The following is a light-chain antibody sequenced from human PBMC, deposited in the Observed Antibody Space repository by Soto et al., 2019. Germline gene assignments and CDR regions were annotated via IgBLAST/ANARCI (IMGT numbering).Light chain of an antibody. CDR2: DAS. V-gene: IGKV1-5*01. Sequence: DIQRTQTPSTLSASLGDRVTITFRASQSISNRLAWYQQKPGKAPKVVIYDASNLESGVPSRFSGSGSGTEFILTINSLQPDDFATYCCQHYGGMWAFGQGTKLDIK. CDR1: QSISNR. CDR3: QHYGGMWA. J-gene: IGKJ1*01.